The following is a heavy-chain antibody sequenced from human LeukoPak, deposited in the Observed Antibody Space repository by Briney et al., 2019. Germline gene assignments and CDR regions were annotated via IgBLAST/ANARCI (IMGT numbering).Heavy chain of an antibody. CDR1: GGXISSYY. V-gene: IGHV4-59*01. CDR3: ARSLQYGNNNYYYYGMDV. D-gene: IGHD2/OR15-2a*01. Sequence: PSETLSLTCTVSGGXISSYYWSWIRQPPGKGLEWIGYIYYSGSTDYNPSLKGRVTISEDTSKNQFSLKLNSVTAADTAVYYCARSLQYGNNNYYYYGMDVWGQGTTVTVSS. J-gene: IGHJ6*02. CDR2: IYYSGST.